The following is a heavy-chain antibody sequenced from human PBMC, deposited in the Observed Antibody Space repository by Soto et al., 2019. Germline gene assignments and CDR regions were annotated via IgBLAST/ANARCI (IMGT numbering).Heavy chain of an antibody. Sequence: EVQLVESGGGLVKPGGSLRLSCAASGFTFSSYSMNWVRQAPGKGLEWVSSISSRTNYMYYADSVKGRFTISRDDAKNSLHMQMTSLRAEHTAVYYCARMGSVTTFSWSDYYYGMDVWDQGATVTVSS. CDR1: GFTFSSYS. J-gene: IGHJ6*02. CDR3: ARMGSVTTFSWSDYYYGMDV. CDR2: ISSRTNYM. D-gene: IGHD4-17*01. V-gene: IGHV3-21*01.